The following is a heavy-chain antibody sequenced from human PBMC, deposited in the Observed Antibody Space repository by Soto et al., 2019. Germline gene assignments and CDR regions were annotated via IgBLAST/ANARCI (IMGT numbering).Heavy chain of an antibody. D-gene: IGHD6-19*01. J-gene: IGHJ4*02. V-gene: IGHV1-24*01. CDR1: GYTLTELS. CDR2: FDPEDGET. Sequence: VKVSCKVSGYTLTELSTHWVRQAPGKGLEWMGGFDPEDGETIYAQKFQGRVTMTEDTSTDTAYMELSSLRSEDTAVYYCATADFSSGWYYVYWGQGTLVTVSS. CDR3: ATADFSSGWYYVY.